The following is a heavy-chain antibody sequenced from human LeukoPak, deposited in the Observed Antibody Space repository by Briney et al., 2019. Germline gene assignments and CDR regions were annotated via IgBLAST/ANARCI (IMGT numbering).Heavy chain of an antibody. D-gene: IGHD2-2*02. Sequence: GGSLRLSCAASGFTFSSYSMNWVRQAPGKGLEWVSSISSSSSYIYYADSVKGRFTISRDNAKNSLYLQMNSLRAEDTAVYYCARKDIVVVPAAIGANDYWGQGTLVTVSS. J-gene: IGHJ4*02. V-gene: IGHV3-21*01. CDR3: ARKDIVVVPAAIGANDY. CDR1: GFTFSSYS. CDR2: ISSSSSYI.